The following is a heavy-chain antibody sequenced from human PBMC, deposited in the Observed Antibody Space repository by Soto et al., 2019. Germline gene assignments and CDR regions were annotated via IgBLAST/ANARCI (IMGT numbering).Heavy chain of an antibody. CDR1: GGSISSYY. D-gene: IGHD2-8*01. CDR3: ARDNGDCFDY. V-gene: IGHV4-59*01. Sequence: SETLSLTCTVSGGSISSYYWSWIRQPPGKGLEWIGYIYYSGSTNYNPSLKSRVTISVDTSKNQFSLKLGSVTAADTAVYYCARDNGDCFDYWGQGTLVTVSS. CDR2: IYYSGST. J-gene: IGHJ4*02.